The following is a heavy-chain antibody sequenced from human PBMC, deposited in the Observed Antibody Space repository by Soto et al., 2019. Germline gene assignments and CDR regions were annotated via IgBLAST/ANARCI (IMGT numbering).Heavy chain of an antibody. V-gene: IGHV3-33*01. CDR2: IWYDGSNK. D-gene: IGHD6-13*01. J-gene: IGHJ4*02. Sequence: GGSLRLSCAASGFTFSSYGMHWVRQAPGKGLEWVAVIWYDGSNKYYADSVKGRFTISRDNSKNTLYLQMNSLRAEDTAVYYCARSASYSSLYYFDYWGQGTLVT. CDR3: ARSASYSSLYYFDY. CDR1: GFTFSSYG.